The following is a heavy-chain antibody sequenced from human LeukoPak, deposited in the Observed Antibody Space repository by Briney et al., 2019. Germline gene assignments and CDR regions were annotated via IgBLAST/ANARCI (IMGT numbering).Heavy chain of an antibody. Sequence: GGSLRLSCAASGFTFSSYAMSWVRQAPGKGLEWVSAISGSGGSTYYADSVKGRFTISRDNSKNTLYLQMNSLRAEDTAVYYCAKTIFGVVIDTELSFDHWGQGTLVTVSS. CDR3: AKTIFGVVIDTELSFDH. CDR1: GFTFSSYA. CDR2: ISGSGGST. V-gene: IGHV3-23*01. J-gene: IGHJ4*02. D-gene: IGHD3-3*01.